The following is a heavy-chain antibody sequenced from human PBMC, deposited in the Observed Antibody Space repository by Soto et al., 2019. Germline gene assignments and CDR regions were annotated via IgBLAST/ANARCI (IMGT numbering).Heavy chain of an antibody. CDR2: IYYSGST. J-gene: IGHJ6*03. CDR3: ARSGDGSGSPGNYYYMDV. D-gene: IGHD3-10*01. V-gene: IGHV4-59*01. Sequence: SETLSLTCTVSGGSISSYYWSWIRQPPGKGLEWIGYIYYSGSTNYNPSLKSRVTISVDTSKNQFSLKLSSVTAADTAVYYCARSGDGSGSPGNYYYMDVWGKGTTVTVSS. CDR1: GGSISSYY.